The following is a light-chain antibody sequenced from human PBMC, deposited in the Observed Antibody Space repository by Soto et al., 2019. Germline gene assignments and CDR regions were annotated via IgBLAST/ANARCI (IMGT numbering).Light chain of an antibody. J-gene: IGKJ5*01. CDR3: QQDDSSPLT. V-gene: IGKV3-20*01. Sequence: IGLALSPGTLFLSPGESATLSCMSSQSVSSSYLALYQQKPGQAPRLLIYDASSRATGIPDRFSGSGSGTDFTLTISRLEPEDFAVYYCQQDDSSPLTFGQGTRLEIK. CDR2: DAS. CDR1: QSVSSSY.